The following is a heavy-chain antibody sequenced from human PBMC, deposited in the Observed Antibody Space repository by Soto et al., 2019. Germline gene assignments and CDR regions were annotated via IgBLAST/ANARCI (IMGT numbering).Heavy chain of an antibody. J-gene: IGHJ5*02. CDR1: GRSITSTPYY. CDR2: IYNTGST. CDR3: ARLSYYYGSGSYRSNGLMWFDP. Sequence: PSETLSLTSPVSGRSITSTPYYSGRIRQPPGKGLEWIGTIYNTGSTYYTPSRKSRVTLSVDTSKNQFSLKLSSVTAADTAVHYCARLSYYYGSGSYRSNGLMWFDPWGQGTQVTVSS. V-gene: IGHV4-39*01. D-gene: IGHD3-10*01.